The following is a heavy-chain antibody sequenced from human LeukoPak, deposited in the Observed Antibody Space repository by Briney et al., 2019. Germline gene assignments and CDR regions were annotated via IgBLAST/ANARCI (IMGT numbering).Heavy chain of an antibody. D-gene: IGHD4-23*01. CDR3: AREFSYGSNGRGFDY. V-gene: IGHV4-4*07. J-gene: IGHJ4*02. CDR1: SGSISSYY. CDR2: ILTSGST. Sequence: SETLSLTCTVSSGSISSYYWSWVRQPAGKGLEWIWRILTSGSTNYNPSLQSRVTMSVDTSKNQFSLKLNSMAAADTAVYYCAREFSYGSNGRGFDYWGQGTLVTVSS.